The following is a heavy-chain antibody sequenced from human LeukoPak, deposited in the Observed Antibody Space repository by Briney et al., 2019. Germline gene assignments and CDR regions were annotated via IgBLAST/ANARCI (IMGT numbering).Heavy chain of an antibody. J-gene: IGHJ4*02. CDR3: ARDSASYHYYYDSSGYSDY. V-gene: IGHV1-2*06. CDR2: INPNSGGT. D-gene: IGHD3-22*01. Sequence: ASVKVSCKASGYTFTGYYMHWVRQAPGQGLEWMGRINPNSGGTNYAQKFQGRVTVTRDTSISTAYMELSRLRSDDTAVYYCARDSASYHYYYDSSGYSDYWGQGTLVTVSS. CDR1: GYTFTGYY.